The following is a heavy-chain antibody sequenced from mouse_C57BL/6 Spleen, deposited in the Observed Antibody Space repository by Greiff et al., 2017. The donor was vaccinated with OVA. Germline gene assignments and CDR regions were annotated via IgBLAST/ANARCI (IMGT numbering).Heavy chain of an antibody. CDR1: GFTFSSYA. V-gene: IGHV5-4*01. Sequence: EVKLVESGGGLVKPGGSLKLSCAASGFTFSSYAMSWVRQTPEKRLEWVATISDGGSYTYYPDNVKGRFTISRDNAKNNLYLQMSRMKSEDTAMDYCAREGEGLRRFFDYWGQGTTLTVSS. J-gene: IGHJ2*01. CDR2: ISDGGSYT. D-gene: IGHD2-2*01. CDR3: AREGEGLRRFFDY.